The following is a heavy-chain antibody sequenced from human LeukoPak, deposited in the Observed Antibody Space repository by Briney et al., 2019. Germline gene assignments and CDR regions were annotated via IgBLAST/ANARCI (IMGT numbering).Heavy chain of an antibody. J-gene: IGHJ5*02. CDR3: ARADCSGGSCYPNWFDP. D-gene: IGHD2-15*01. CDR1: GGSISSYY. Sequence: PSETLSLTCTVSGGSISSYYWSWIRQPPGEGLEWIGYIYYSGSTNYNPSLKSRVTISVDTSKNQFSLKLSSVTAADTAVYYCARADCSGGSCYPNWFDPWGQGTLVTVSS. V-gene: IGHV4-59*01. CDR2: IYYSGST.